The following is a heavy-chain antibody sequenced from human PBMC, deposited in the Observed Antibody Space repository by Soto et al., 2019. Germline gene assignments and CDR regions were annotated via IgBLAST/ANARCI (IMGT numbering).Heavy chain of an antibody. CDR1: GFTFSSYA. Sequence: EVQLVESGGGLVQPGGSLRLSCAASGFTFSSYAMSWVRQAPGKGLEWVSAISGSGGSTYYADSVKGRFTISRDNSKNTLYLQMNSLRAEDTAVYYCAKLYCGGDCPRNPFDYWGQGTLVTVSS. J-gene: IGHJ4*02. CDR3: AKLYCGGDCPRNPFDY. V-gene: IGHV3-23*04. CDR2: ISGSGGST. D-gene: IGHD2-21*02.